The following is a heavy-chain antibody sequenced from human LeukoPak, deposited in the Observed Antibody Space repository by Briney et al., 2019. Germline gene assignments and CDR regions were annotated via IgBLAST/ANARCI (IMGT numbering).Heavy chain of an antibody. CDR2: SNLHGTNV. D-gene: IGHD3-16*01. CDR1: GLSFSEYW. J-gene: IGHJ4*02. V-gene: IGHV3-74*01. Sequence: GGSLRLSCVVSGLSFSEYWMHWVRQAPGKGLVWVARSNLHGTNVDYADSVKGRFTISRDNANNVLFLQMNCLSAEDTAVYYCASAFTYVRLGDHWGQGTVVTVSS. CDR3: ASAFTYVRLGDH.